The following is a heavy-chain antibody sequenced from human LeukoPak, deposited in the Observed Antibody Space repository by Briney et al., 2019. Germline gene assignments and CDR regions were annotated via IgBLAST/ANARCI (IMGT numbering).Heavy chain of an antibody. CDR1: GFTFSNYW. CDR2: INSDGSTT. J-gene: IGHJ4*02. D-gene: IGHD1-26*01. CDR3: ARVDGAGSPFDY. V-gene: IGHV3-74*01. Sequence: PGGSLRLSCAASGFTFSNYWMHWVRQAPEKGLVWVSRINSDGSTTTYADSVKGRFTISRDNAKNTLYLQLNSLKAEDTAVYYCARVDGAGSPFDYWGQGALVTVSS.